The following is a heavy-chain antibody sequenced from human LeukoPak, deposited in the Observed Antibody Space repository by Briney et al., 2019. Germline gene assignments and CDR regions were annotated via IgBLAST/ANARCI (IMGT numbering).Heavy chain of an antibody. Sequence: ASVKVSCKASGYTFTSYGINWVRQAPGQGHEWMGWISPNNGDTNYAQKFQGRVTMTADTSMSTAYMELKSLRSDDTAVYYCARGLYGLATISSWGQGTLVTVSS. CDR3: ARGLYGLATISS. CDR2: ISPNNGDT. V-gene: IGHV1-18*01. CDR1: GYTFTSYG. D-gene: IGHD5-24*01. J-gene: IGHJ4*02.